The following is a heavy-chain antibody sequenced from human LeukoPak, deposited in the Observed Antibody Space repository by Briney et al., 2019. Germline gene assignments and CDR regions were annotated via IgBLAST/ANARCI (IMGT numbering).Heavy chain of an antibody. D-gene: IGHD2-21*01. Sequence: SETLSLTCAVSGYSISSGYYWGWIRQPPGKGLEWIGSIYHSRSTNYNPSLKSRVTISVDTSKNQFSLKLSSVTAADTAVYYCARAHPFQSNWFDPWGQGTLVTVSS. CDR3: ARAHPFQSNWFDP. V-gene: IGHV4-38-2*01. CDR2: IYHSRST. J-gene: IGHJ5*02. CDR1: GYSISSGYY.